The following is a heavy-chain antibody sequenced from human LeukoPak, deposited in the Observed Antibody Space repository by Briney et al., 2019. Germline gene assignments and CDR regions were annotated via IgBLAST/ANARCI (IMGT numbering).Heavy chain of an antibody. CDR3: ARASIVVVPAAIQQIYYYYGMDV. V-gene: IGHV1-69*04. CDR2: IIPILGIA. D-gene: IGHD2-2*01. Sequence: ASVKVSCKASGGTFSSYAISWVRQAPGQGLEWMGRIIPILGIANYAQRFQGRVTITADKSTSTAYMELSSLRSEDTAVYYCARASIVVVPAAIQQIYYYYGMDVWGQGTTVTVSS. J-gene: IGHJ6*02. CDR1: GGTFSSYA.